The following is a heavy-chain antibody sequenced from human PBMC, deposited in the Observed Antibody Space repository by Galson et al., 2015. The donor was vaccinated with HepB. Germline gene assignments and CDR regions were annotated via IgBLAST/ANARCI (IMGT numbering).Heavy chain of an antibody. J-gene: IGHJ6*02. V-gene: IGHV1-3*01. Sequence: SVKVSCKASGYTFTTYSMHWVRQAPGQRPEWMGWINAGHGNTKYSQTFQDRLTITRDTSISTAYMELSRLKFDDTAVYYCARGGGLSHIYYYYGMDVWGQGTTVTVSS. CDR1: GYTFTTYS. D-gene: IGHD2-15*01. CDR2: INAGHGNT. CDR3: ARGGGLSHIYYYYGMDV.